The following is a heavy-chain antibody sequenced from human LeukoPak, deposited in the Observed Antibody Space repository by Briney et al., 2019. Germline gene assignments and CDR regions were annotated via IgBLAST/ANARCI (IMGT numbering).Heavy chain of an antibody. CDR3: ARHHDSTDYYYDY. J-gene: IGHJ4*02. CDR2: TCTGSST. CDR1: GFIVSSNH. Sequence: GSLRLSCAASGFIVSSNHMSWVRQAPGKGLEWVSVTCTGSSTYYADSVKGRFTISRDNSKNTLYLQMNSLRAEDTAVYFCARHHDSTDYYYDYWGQGTLVTVSS. V-gene: IGHV3-66*04. D-gene: IGHD3-22*01.